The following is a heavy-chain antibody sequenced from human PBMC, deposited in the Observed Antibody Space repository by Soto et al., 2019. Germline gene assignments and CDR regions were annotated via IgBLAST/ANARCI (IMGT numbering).Heavy chain of an antibody. V-gene: IGHV3-23*01. J-gene: IGHJ4*02. CDR2: IYGSGGGI. CDR3: EKDAVHKDGLWLMDH. Sequence: GSLRLSCTASGLPHSNFAMMWVRQAPGKGLECVSGIYGSGGGIEYADSVKGRFTISRDNSKNTVYLQMTDLRADDTAVYYCEKDAVHKDGLWLMDHWGQGTQVTVSS. D-gene: IGHD2-21*01. CDR1: GLPHSNFA.